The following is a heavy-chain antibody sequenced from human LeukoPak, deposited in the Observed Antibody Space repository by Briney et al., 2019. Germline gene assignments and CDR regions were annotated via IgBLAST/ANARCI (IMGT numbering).Heavy chain of an antibody. CDR1: GYTFTGYY. D-gene: IGHD6-13*01. CDR2: INPNNGGT. V-gene: IGHV1-2*02. CDR3: ARDGSRSSGAFDI. J-gene: IGHJ3*02. Sequence: ASVKVSCKASGYTFTGYYLHWVRQAPGQGLEWVVWINPNNGGTNYAQTFQGRVTMTRDTSISTAYMELSRLRFDDTAVYYCARDGSRSSGAFDIWGQGTMVTVSS.